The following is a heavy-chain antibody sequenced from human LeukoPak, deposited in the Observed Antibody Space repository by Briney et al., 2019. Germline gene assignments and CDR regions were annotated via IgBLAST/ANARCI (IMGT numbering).Heavy chain of an antibody. Sequence: GGSLRLSCAASGFTFSSYAMSWVRQAPGKGLEWVSAISGGGGNTYYADSVKGRFTISRDNAKKSLYLQMNSLRDEDTAVYYCARIVYDSSGYIDYWGQGTLVTVSS. CDR1: GFTFSSYA. J-gene: IGHJ4*02. D-gene: IGHD3-22*01. CDR3: ARIVYDSSGYIDY. V-gene: IGHV3-23*01. CDR2: ISGGGGNT.